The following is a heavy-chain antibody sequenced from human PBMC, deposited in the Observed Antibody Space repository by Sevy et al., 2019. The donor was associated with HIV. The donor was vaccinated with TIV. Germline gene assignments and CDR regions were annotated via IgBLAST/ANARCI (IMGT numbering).Heavy chain of an antibody. V-gene: IGHV3-30*02. CDR3: TSVLFDY. D-gene: IGHD3-10*01. Sequence: EGSLRLSCAASGFTLSYYGMHWVRQAPGKGLEWVTFIKDDGSKRFYADSVKGRFTVSRDNSKNTMSLQMNSLRAEDTAVYYCTSVLFDYWGQGALVTVSS. CDR2: IKDDGSKR. CDR1: GFTLSYYG. J-gene: IGHJ4*02.